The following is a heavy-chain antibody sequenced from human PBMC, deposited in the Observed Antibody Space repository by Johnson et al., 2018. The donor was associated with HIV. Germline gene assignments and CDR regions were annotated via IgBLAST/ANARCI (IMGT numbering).Heavy chain of an antibody. CDR1: GFTVSSNY. V-gene: IGHV3-66*01. Sequence: VQLVESGGGLVQPGGSLRLSCAASGFTVSSNYMSWVRQAPGKGLEWVSVVYRGGSTYYADSVKGRFTISRDNSKNKLYLQMNSLRAEDTAVYYCARDSFFEELNAFDIWGQGTMVTVSS. CDR2: VYRGGST. CDR3: ARDSFFEELNAFDI. J-gene: IGHJ3*02. D-gene: IGHD3-10*01.